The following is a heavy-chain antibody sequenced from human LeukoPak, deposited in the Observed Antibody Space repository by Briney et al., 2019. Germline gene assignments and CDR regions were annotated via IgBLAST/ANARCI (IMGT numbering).Heavy chain of an antibody. CDR1: GGTFSSYA. Sequence: GASVKVSCKASGGTFSSYAISWVRQAPGQGLEWMGGIIPIFGTANYAQKFQGRVTITADKSTSTAYMELSSLRSEDTAVYYCARGAPPNYYDSSGYIRGAFDIWGQGTMVTVSS. V-gene: IGHV1-69*06. CDR2: IIPIFGTA. CDR3: ARGAPPNYYDSSGYIRGAFDI. D-gene: IGHD3-22*01. J-gene: IGHJ3*02.